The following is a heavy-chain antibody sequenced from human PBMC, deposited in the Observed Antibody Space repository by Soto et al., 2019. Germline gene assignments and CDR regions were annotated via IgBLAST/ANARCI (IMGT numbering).Heavy chain of an antibody. J-gene: IGHJ6*02. CDR1: GFNFTDYN. CDR2: ISSTGRYI. CDR3: AREKCSSNNCYLVGYYGLDV. V-gene: IGHV3-21*01. D-gene: IGHD2-2*01. Sequence: PGGSLRLSCAGSGFNFTDYNMNWVRQAPGKGLEWVSSISSTGRYIYYGDSVRGRITVSSDNGKNSLFLQMNNLGAEDTAVYYCAREKCSSNNCYLVGYYGLDVWGQGTTVTVSS.